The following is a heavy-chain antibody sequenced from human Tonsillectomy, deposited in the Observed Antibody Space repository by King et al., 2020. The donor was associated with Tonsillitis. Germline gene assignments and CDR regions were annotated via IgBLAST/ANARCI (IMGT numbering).Heavy chain of an antibody. J-gene: IGHJ6*02. D-gene: IGHD3-3*01. V-gene: IGHV4-30-4*01. CDR2: IYYSGST. CDR3: ARDKQFLEWSSYGMDV. Sequence: VQLQESGPGLVKPSQTLSLTCTVSGGSISSGDYYWSWIRQPPGKGLEWIGYIYYSGSTYYNPSLKSRVTISVDTSKNQFSLKLSAVPAADTAGYYGARDKQFLEWSSYGMDVWGQGTTVTVSS. CDR1: GGSISSGDYY.